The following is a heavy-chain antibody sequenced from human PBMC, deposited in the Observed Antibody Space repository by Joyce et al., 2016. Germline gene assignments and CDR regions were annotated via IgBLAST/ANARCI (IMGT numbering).Heavy chain of an antibody. V-gene: IGHV1-2*02. J-gene: IGHJ2*01. CDR2: INLNSGST. CDR3: ARGDLRTSSPLFWYFAL. D-gene: IGHD2-2*01. Sequence: QVQLVQSGAEVKKPGASVKVSCKASGYTFTDYYIHWVRQAPGQGLEWMGRINLNSGSTEYPQKFQGRVTMTRDTSIRTAYMELTGLRSDDTAVYYCARGDLRTSSPLFWYFALWGRGTLVTVSS. CDR1: GYTFTDYY.